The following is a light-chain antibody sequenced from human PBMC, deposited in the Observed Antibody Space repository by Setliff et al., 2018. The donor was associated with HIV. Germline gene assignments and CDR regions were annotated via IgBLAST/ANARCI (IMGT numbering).Light chain of an antibody. V-gene: IGLV2-14*03. J-gene: IGLJ1*01. CDR3: SSYTSGSTLGV. CDR2: DVS. Sequence: QSALAQPASVSGSPRQSITISCTGTSSDVGGYNYVSWYQQHPGKAPKLMIYDVSKRPSGVSNRFSGSKSGNTASLTISGLQAEDEADYYCSSYTSGSTLGVFGAGTKVTVL. CDR1: SSDVGGYNY.